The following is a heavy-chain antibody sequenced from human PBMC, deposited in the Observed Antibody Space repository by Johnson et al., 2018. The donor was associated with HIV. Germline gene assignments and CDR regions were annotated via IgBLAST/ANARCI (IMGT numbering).Heavy chain of an antibody. D-gene: IGHD5-12*01. CDR2: IKTKTEGGTT. V-gene: IGHV3-15*01. Sequence: VQLVESGGGSVKPGDSLRLSCAASGFTFSDVWMTWVRQAPGRGLEWLGRIKTKTEGGTTDYAAPVKGRFTISRDDSINTVYLQMNSLKSEDMAVYYCTTGDCSGDDDGFWGQGTLVTVSS. CDR1: GFTFSDVW. CDR3: TTGDCSGDDDGF. J-gene: IGHJ3*01.